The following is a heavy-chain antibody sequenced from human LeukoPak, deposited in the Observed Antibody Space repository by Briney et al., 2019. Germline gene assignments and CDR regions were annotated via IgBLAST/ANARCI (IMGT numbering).Heavy chain of an antibody. CDR1: GFTFCSSW. CDR3: AVAIAGRPYLDY. CDR2: INSDGSST. Sequence: GGSLRLSCAASGFTFCSSWMHWARQVPGKGLVWVSRINSDGSSTTYADSVKGRFTISRDNARNTLYLQMNSLRAEDTAVYYCAVAIAGRPYLDYWGQGTLVTVSS. D-gene: IGHD6-19*01. V-gene: IGHV3-74*01. J-gene: IGHJ4*02.